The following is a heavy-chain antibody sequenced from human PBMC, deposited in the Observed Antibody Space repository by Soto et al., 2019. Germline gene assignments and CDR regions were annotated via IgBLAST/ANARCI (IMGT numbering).Heavy chain of an antibody. CDR2: IYPGDSDT. J-gene: IGHJ3*02. CDR1: GYSFTSYW. V-gene: IGHV5-51*01. D-gene: IGHD3-9*01. CDR3: ARRRYFDWLKTKDAFEI. Sequence: GESLKISCKGSGYSFTSYWIGWVRQMPGKGLEWMGIIYPGDSDTRYSPSFQGQVTSTADKSISTAYLQWSSLKASDTAMYYCARRRYFDWLKTKDAFEIWGQGTMVTVSS.